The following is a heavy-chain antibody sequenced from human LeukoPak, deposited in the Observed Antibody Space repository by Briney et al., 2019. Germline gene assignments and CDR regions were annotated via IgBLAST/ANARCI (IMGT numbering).Heavy chain of an antibody. V-gene: IGHV3-48*01. CDR3: ARLDRCSSCPRGHYFDY. CDR2: ISSTGGTI. J-gene: IGHJ4*02. Sequence: GGSLRLSCVGSGFTFSNYLMNWVRQAPGKGLEWVSFISSTGGTIYYADAVKGRFTVSRDNAKNSLLLQMNSLRAEDTALYYCARLDRCSSCPRGHYFDYWGQGTLVTVSS. CDR1: GFTFSNYL. D-gene: IGHD6-13*01.